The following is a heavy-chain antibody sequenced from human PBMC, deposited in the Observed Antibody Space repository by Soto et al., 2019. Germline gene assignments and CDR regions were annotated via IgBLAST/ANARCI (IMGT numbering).Heavy chain of an antibody. CDR3: ARPQGISGYFPFDS. Sequence: QVQLVESGGGVVQPGRSLRLSCAASGFTFSSYLIHCVRQGPGKGLEWVAVICYDGSNEYYADSVKGRFTISSDNSKNPLYLQTDSQRTENTSVYYCARPQGISGYFPFDSWGHGTIVTVSS. J-gene: IGHJ4*01. V-gene: IGHV3-33*01. CDR1: GFTFSSYL. D-gene: IGHD3-22*01. CDR2: ICYDGSNE.